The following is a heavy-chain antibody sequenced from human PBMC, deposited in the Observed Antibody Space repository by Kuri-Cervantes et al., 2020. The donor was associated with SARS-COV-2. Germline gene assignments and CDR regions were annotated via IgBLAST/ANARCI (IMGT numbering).Heavy chain of an antibody. CDR1: GDSISSYY. Sequence: SETLSLTCTVSGDSISSYYWSWIRQPAGKGLEWIGRIYISGSTNYNPSLESRVTMSIDTSRNQFSLRLSSVTAADTAVYYCAGGYTGWISNWGQGTLGTGAS. V-gene: IGHV4-4*07. D-gene: IGHD2-2*03. CDR2: IYISGST. CDR3: AGGYTGWISN. J-gene: IGHJ4*02.